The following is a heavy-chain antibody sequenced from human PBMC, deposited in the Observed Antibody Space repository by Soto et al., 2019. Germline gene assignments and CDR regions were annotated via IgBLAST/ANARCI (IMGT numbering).Heavy chain of an antibody. CDR2: IIPIFGTA. Sequence: SVKVSCKASGGTFSSYAISWVRQAPGQGLEWMGGIIPIFGTANYAQKFQGRVTITADESTSTAYMELSSLRSEDTAVYYCARVYDSSGYYHGFDYWGQGGLVTVSS. J-gene: IGHJ4*02. CDR1: GGTFSSYA. CDR3: ARVYDSSGYYHGFDY. V-gene: IGHV1-69*13. D-gene: IGHD3-22*01.